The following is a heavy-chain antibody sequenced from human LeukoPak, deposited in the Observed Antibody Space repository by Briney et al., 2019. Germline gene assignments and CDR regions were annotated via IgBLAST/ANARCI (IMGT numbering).Heavy chain of an antibody. CDR2: MNPNSGNT. V-gene: IGHV1-8*01. CDR1: GYTFTSYD. J-gene: IGHJ5*02. Sequence: GASVKVSCKASGYTFTSYDINWVRQATGQGLEWMGWMNPNSGNTGYAQKFQGRVTMTRNTSISTAYMELSSLRSEDTAVYYCARRRGVVPAARLNWFDPWGQGTLVTVSS. CDR3: ARRRGVVPAARLNWFDP. D-gene: IGHD2-2*01.